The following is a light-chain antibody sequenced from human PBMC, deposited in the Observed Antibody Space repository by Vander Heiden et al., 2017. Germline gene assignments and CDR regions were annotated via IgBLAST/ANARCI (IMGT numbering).Light chain of an antibody. J-gene: IGKJ1*01. CDR1: QSDRSF. CDR2: GAS. Sequence: EMVMPQSPVTLSVSPGERATLSCRARQSDRSFSAWHQQKPGVGPRLLICGASTRATGIPARCSGSGCGTEFTLTISIRQSEDFAVDYCQQYNNWPRWTFGQGTKVEIK. V-gene: IGKV3-15*01. CDR3: QQYNNWPRWT.